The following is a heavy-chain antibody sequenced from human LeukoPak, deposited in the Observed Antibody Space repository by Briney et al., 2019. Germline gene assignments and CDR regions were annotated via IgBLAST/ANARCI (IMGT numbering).Heavy chain of an antibody. CDR1: GYSFTSYW. V-gene: IGHV5-51*01. Sequence: GESLKISCKGSGYSFTSYWIGWVRQMPGKGLEWMGIIYPGDSDTRYSPSFQGQVTISADKSISTAYLQWSSLKASDTAMYYCARTTDDYGDYGGLYGVDVWGKGTTVTVSS. J-gene: IGHJ6*04. D-gene: IGHD4-17*01. CDR2: IYPGDSDT. CDR3: ARTTDDYGDYGGLYGVDV.